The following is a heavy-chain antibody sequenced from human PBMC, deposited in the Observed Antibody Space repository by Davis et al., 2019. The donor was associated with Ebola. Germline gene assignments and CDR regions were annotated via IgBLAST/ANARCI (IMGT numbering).Heavy chain of an antibody. Sequence: ASVKVSCKASGYTFTSYDINWVRQATGQGLEWMGWMNPNSGNTGYAQKFQGRVTMTRNTSISTAYMELSSLRSEDTAVYYCARGRVEWLTYYYYGMDVWGQGTTVTVSS. CDR1: GYTFTSYD. J-gene: IGHJ6*02. D-gene: IGHD3-3*01. CDR3: ARGRVEWLTYYYYGMDV. CDR2: MNPNSGNT. V-gene: IGHV1-8*01.